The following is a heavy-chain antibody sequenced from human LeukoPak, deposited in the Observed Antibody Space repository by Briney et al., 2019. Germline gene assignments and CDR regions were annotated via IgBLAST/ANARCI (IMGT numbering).Heavy chain of an antibody. CDR3: ARGGITIFGGIIYQDY. J-gene: IGHJ4*02. CDR1: GGSISNYY. Sequence: SEILSLTCAVSGGSISNYYWSWIRQSPGKELEWIGYVYYTGGTNYNPSLKSRVTISLDTSKNQFSLNVRSVTAADTAFYYCARGGITIFGGIIYQDYWGQGTLVTVSS. CDR2: VYYTGGT. D-gene: IGHD3-3*01. V-gene: IGHV4-59*01.